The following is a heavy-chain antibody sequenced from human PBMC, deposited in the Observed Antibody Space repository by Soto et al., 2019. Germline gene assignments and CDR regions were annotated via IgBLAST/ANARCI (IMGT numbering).Heavy chain of an antibody. CDR2: IKQDGSEK. Sequence: GGSLRLSCAASGFTFSSYWMSWVRQAPGKGLEWVANIKQDGSEKYYVDSVKGRFTISRDNAKNSLYLQMNSLRAEDTAVYYCARYGVLQGSGYDPGDYYYGMDVWGQGTTVTVSS. V-gene: IGHV3-7*05. D-gene: IGHD5-12*01. CDR3: ARYGVLQGSGYDPGDYYYGMDV. CDR1: GFTFSSYW. J-gene: IGHJ6*02.